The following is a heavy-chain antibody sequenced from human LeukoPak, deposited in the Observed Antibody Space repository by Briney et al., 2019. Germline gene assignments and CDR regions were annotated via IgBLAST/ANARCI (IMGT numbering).Heavy chain of an antibody. J-gene: IGHJ5*02. CDR3: ARRVAFVVVNWFDP. D-gene: IGHD2-15*01. CDR2: ISGSGDRI. CDR1: GFTFNDYY. V-gene: IGHV3-11*04. Sequence: GGSLRLSCAASGFTFNDYYMSWIRQAPGEGLEWISYISGSGDRIYYADSVKGRFTISRDNAKNSLYLQLNSLRAEDTAVYYCARRVAFVVVNWFDPWGQGTLVTVSS.